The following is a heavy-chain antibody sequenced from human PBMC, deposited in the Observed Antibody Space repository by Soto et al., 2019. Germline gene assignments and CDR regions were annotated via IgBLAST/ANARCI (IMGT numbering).Heavy chain of an antibody. CDR2: GIADTT. V-gene: IGHV3-23*01. CDR3: AKNGDNRQYDY. CDR1: GFTFCIYG. Sequence: EVQLLESGGGLVQPGGSLRLSCAASGFTFCIYGMTWVRQAPGKGLEWVSGIADTTYYADSVKGRFTISRDNSKNTLYLQMNSLRAEDTAVYYCAKNGDNRQYDYWGQGTLVTVSS. J-gene: IGHJ4*02. D-gene: IGHD7-27*01.